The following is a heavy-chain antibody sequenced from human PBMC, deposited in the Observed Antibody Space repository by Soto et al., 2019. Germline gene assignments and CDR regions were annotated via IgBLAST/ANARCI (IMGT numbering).Heavy chain of an antibody. CDR3: ARLLWTGDRRAFDY. D-gene: IGHD7-27*01. CDR1: GFTFSSYA. J-gene: IGHJ4*02. V-gene: IGHV3-30-3*01. CDR2: ISYDGSNK. Sequence: QVQLVESGGGVVQPGRSLRLSCAASGFTFSSYAMHWVRQAPGKGLEWVAVISYDGSNKYYADSVKGRFTISRDNPKNTLLRQLSRLRAEDTDVYYCARLLWTGDRRAFDYWGQGTLVTVSS.